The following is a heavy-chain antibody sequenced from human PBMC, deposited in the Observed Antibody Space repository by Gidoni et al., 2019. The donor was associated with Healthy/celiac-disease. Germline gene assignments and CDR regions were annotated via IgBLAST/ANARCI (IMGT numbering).Heavy chain of an antibody. CDR3: AKGRWLDSYYFDY. J-gene: IGHJ4*02. Sequence: EVQLVESGGGLVQPGRSLRLSCAASGFTFDDYAMHWVRQAPGKGLEWVSGISWNSGSIGYADSVKGRVTISRDNAKNSLYLQMNSLRAEDTALYYCAKGRWLDSYYFDYWGQGTLVTVSS. CDR2: ISWNSGSI. V-gene: IGHV3-9*01. CDR1: GFTFDDYA. D-gene: IGHD3-22*01.